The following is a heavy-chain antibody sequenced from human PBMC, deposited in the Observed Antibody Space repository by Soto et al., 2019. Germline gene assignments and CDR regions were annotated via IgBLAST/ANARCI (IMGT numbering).Heavy chain of an antibody. D-gene: IGHD4-4*01. CDR2: IIPILGIA. Sequence: GGSLRLSCAASGFTFNDYYMSWVRQAPGQGLEWMGRIIPILGIANYAQKFQGRVTITADKSTSTAYMELSSLRSEDTAVYYCASGPRWYDYTPYWGQGTLVTVSS. CDR3: ASGPRWYDYTPY. V-gene: IGHV1-69*02. CDR1: GFTFNDYY. J-gene: IGHJ4*02.